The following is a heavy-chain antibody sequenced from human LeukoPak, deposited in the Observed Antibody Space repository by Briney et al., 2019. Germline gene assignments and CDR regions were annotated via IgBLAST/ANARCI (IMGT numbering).Heavy chain of an antibody. D-gene: IGHD3-22*01. CDR1: GFTFSSYS. CDR2: ISSSSSYI. CDR3: ARDPDSSGYYRLRYCYYGMDV. V-gene: IGHV3-21*01. J-gene: IGHJ6*02. Sequence: GGSLRLSCAASGFTFSSYSMNWVRQAPGKGLEWVSSISSSSSYIYYADSVKGRFTISRDNAKNSLYLQMNSLRAEDTAVYYCARDPDSSGYYRLRYCYYGMDVWGQGTTVTVSS.